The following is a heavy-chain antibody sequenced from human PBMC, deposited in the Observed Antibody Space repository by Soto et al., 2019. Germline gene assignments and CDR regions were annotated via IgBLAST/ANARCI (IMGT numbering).Heavy chain of an antibody. D-gene: IGHD1-20*01. CDR1: GGTFSSYA. J-gene: IGHJ5*02. CDR2: IIPIFGTA. CDR3: TYNWNDRSWFDP. V-gene: IGHV1-69*01. Sequence: QVQLVQSGAEVKKPGSSVKVSCKASGGTFSSYAISWVRQAPGQGLEWMGGIIPIFGTANYAQKFQGRVTITADESTSTAYMELSSLRFEDTAVYYCTYNWNDRSWFDPWGQGTLVTVSS.